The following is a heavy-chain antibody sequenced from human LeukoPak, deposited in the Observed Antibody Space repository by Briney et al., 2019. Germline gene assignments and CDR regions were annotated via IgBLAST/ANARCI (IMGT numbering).Heavy chain of an antibody. CDR2: VWSDGSKR. V-gene: IGHV3-33*01. CDR1: GITFSSSG. CDR3: ARDTGVRYNDY. D-gene: IGHD2-2*02. J-gene: IGHJ4*01. Sequence: GGSLRLSCAASGITFSSSGMHWVRQAPGKGLEWVAFVWSDGSKRYYPDSVKGRFTISRDNSKNTVYLQMNSLRAEDTALYYCARDTGVRYNDYWGQGTLVTVSS.